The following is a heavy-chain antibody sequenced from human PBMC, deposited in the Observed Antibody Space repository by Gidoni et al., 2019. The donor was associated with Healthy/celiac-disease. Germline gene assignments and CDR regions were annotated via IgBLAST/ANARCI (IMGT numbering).Heavy chain of an antibody. CDR2: IYSGGST. Sequence: EVQLVESGGGWIQPGGARRLAGADSGFTGSSNDMSWVRQAPGKGLALVSVIYSGGSTSSAASVKGRFTISRDNSMTTLYLQMNRLRAEDTAVYYCARGPATNYGSGRGYYFDYWGQGTLVTVSS. CDR1: GFTGSSND. CDR3: ARGPATNYGSGRGYYFDY. J-gene: IGHJ4*02. D-gene: IGHD3-10*01. V-gene: IGHV3-53*01.